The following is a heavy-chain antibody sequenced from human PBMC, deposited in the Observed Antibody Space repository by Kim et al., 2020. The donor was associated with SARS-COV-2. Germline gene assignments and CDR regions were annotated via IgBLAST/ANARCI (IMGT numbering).Heavy chain of an antibody. V-gene: IGHV3-33*01. CDR1: GFTFSHYG. D-gene: IGHD1-26*01. Sequence: GGSLRLSCAASGFTFSHYGMHWVRQAPGKGLEWMAVIWYDGTNKNYGDSVKGRFTISRDNSKNTLYLQMNSLRAEDTAVYYCAREWSGGSSPPFASWGPG. CDR2: IWYDGTNK. J-gene: IGHJ4*02. CDR3: AREWSGGSSPPFAS.